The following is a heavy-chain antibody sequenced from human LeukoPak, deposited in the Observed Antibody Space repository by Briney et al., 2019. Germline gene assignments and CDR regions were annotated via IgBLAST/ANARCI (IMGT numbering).Heavy chain of an antibody. Sequence: SVKVSCKASGGTFSSYAISWVRQAPGQGLEWMGGIIPIFGTANYTQKFQGRVTITADESTSTAYMELSSLRSEDTAVYYCAREGSGYSSTFDYWGQGTLVTVSS. J-gene: IGHJ4*02. CDR2: IIPIFGTA. CDR3: AREGSGYSSTFDY. D-gene: IGHD6-13*01. CDR1: GGTFSSYA. V-gene: IGHV1-69*13.